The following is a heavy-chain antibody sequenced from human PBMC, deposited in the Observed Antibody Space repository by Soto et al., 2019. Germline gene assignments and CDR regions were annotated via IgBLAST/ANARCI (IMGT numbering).Heavy chain of an antibody. CDR3: ARDGPRRINKVRGYYNWFDA. D-gene: IGHD5-12*01. CDR2: IIPIFGTA. J-gene: IGHJ5*02. CDR1: GGTFSSYA. V-gene: IGHV1-69*13. Sequence: SVKVSCKASGGTFSSYAISWVRQAPGQGREWMGGIIPIFGTANYAQKFQGRVTITADESTSTAYMELSSLRSEDTAVYYCARDGPRRINKVRGYYNWFDAWGQGTPVTVS.